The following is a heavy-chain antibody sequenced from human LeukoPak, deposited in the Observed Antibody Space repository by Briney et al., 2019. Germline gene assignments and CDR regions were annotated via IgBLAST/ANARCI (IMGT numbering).Heavy chain of an antibody. Sequence: PGGSLRLSCAASGFTFSSYAMHWVRQAPGKGLEWVAVISYDGSNKYYADSVKGRFTISRDNSKNTLYLQMNSLRAEDTAVYYCARAGQYYDSSGYPYWGQGTLVTVSS. D-gene: IGHD3-22*01. J-gene: IGHJ4*02. CDR2: ISYDGSNK. CDR3: ARAGQYYDSSGYPY. CDR1: GFTFSSYA. V-gene: IGHV3-30-3*01.